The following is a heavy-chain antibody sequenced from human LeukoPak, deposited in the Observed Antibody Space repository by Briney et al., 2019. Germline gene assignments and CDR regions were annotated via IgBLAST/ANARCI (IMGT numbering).Heavy chain of an antibody. CDR3: TRGAGGYGGH. CDR2: IYHRGSA. J-gene: IGHJ4*02. CDR1: GGSISSYY. Sequence: PSETLSLTCTVSGGSISSYYWSWIRQPPGKGLEWIGYIYHRGSANYNPSLKSRVAISLDTSKSQFSLKLSSVTAADTAVYYCTRGAGGYGGHWGQGTLVTVSS. D-gene: IGHD5-12*01. V-gene: IGHV4-59*01.